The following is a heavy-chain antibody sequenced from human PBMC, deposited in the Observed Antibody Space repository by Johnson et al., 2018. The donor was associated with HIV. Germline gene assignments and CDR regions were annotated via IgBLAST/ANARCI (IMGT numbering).Heavy chain of an antibody. CDR1: GFTFNNYG. CDR3: AKGVYSSSSQDAFDI. Sequence: VQLVESGGGVVQPGRSLRLSCAASGFTFNNYGMHWVRQAPGKGLEWVSGISLNSGSIGYADSVKGRFTISRDNAKNSLYLQMNSLRAEDTALYYCAKGVYSSSSQDAFDIWGQGTMVTVSS. D-gene: IGHD6-6*01. CDR2: ISLNSGSI. J-gene: IGHJ3*02. V-gene: IGHV3-9*01.